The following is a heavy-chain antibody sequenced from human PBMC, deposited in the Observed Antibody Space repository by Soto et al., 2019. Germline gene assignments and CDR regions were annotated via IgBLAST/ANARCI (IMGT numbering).Heavy chain of an antibody. J-gene: IGHJ4*02. D-gene: IGHD6-6*01. V-gene: IGHV4-30-4*01. CDR2: IYYSGST. CDR3: ARDRVYSSSPSYDFDY. Sequence: TVSGGSISSGDYYWSWIRQPPGKGLEWIGYIYYSGSTYYNPSLKSRVTISVDTSKNQFSLKLSSVTAADTAVYYCARDRVYSSSPSYDFDYWGQGTLVTVSS. CDR1: GGSISSGDYY.